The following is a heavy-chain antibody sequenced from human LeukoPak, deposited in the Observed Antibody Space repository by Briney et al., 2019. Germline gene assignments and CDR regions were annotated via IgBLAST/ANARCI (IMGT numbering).Heavy chain of an antibody. CDR3: AREYYYDSSGYSVDYYYYGMDV. V-gene: IGHV1-2*02. CDR1: GYTFTSYY. D-gene: IGHD3-22*01. CDR2: INPNSGGT. Sequence: ASVNVSCKASGYTFTSYYMHWVRQAPGQGLEWMGWINPNSGGTEYAQKFLGRVTMTRDTSISTAYMELSRLRSDDTAVYFCAREYYYDSSGYSVDYYYYGMDVWGQGTTVTVSS. J-gene: IGHJ6*02.